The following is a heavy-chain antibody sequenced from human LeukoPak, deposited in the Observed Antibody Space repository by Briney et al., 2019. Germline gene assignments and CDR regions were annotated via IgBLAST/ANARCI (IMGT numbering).Heavy chain of an antibody. CDR2: ISYDGSNE. CDR3: ARDRYYGSGSYYNPNPFDY. Sequence: GRSLRLSCAASGFTFSSYGMHWVRQAPGKGLEWVAVISYDGSNEYYADSVKGRFTISRDNSKNTLYLQMNSLRVEDTAVYYCARDRYYGSGSYYNPNPFDYWGQGTLVTVSS. J-gene: IGHJ4*02. CDR1: GFTFSSYG. V-gene: IGHV3-30*03. D-gene: IGHD3-10*01.